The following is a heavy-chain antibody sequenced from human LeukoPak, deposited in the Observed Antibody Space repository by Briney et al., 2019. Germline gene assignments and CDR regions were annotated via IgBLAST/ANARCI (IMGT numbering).Heavy chain of an antibody. D-gene: IGHD2-2*01. V-gene: IGHV5-51*01. J-gene: IGHJ6*02. CDR2: IYPGDSDT. CDR3: ARRDGYCSSTSCYADYYYDMDV. CDR1: GYSFTSYW. Sequence: GESLKISCKGSGYSFTSYWIGWVRQMPGKGLEWMGIIYPGDSDTGYSPSFQGQVTISADKSISTAYLQWSSLKASDTAMYYCARRDGYCSSTSCYADYYYDMDVWGQGTTVTVSS.